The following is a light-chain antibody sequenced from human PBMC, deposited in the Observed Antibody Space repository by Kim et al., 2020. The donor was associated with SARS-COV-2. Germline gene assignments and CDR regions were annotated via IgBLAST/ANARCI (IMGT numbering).Light chain of an antibody. V-gene: IGKV1-12*01. CDR3: QQANRFPPWT. J-gene: IGKJ1*01. CDR1: QHLNPL. CDR2: GAS. Sequence: SVGDRLTLPCRASQHLNPLLVWYQHQPGKAPQLLFYGASNLQSVIPSSFSGSGSGTDFPLPILRLQPDDCATYYCQQANRFPPWTFGQGTQVDIK.